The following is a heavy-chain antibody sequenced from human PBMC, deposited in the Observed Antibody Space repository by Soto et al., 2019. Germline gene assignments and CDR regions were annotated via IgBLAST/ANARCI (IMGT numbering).Heavy chain of an antibody. CDR3: ARSFRYPAYFDT. V-gene: IGHV4-30-4*01. Sequence: QVQLQESGPGLVKPSQTLSLTCTVSGGSISSGDYYWSWIRQPPGKGLEWIGYIYYSGSTYYNPSLKSRVTTSLDTSTNRFSLRVTSVTAADTAVYYCARSFRYPAYFDTWGQGTLVTVSA. CDR2: IYYSGST. D-gene: IGHD3-16*02. J-gene: IGHJ5*02. CDR1: GGSISSGDYY.